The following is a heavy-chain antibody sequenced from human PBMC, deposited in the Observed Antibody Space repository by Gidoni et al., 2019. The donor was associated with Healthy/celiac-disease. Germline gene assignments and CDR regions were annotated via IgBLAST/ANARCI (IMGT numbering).Heavy chain of an antibody. CDR3: AKARGGVVVTATSFDY. CDR1: GFTFDDYA. J-gene: IGHJ4*02. CDR2: ISWNSGSI. V-gene: IGHV3-9*01. Sequence: EVQLVESGGGLVQPGRSLRLSCAASGFTFDDYAMHWVRQAPGKGLEWVSCISWNSGSIGYADSVKGRFTISRDNAKNSLYLQMNSLRAEDTALYYCAKARGGVVVTATSFDYWGQGTLVTVSS. D-gene: IGHD2-21*02.